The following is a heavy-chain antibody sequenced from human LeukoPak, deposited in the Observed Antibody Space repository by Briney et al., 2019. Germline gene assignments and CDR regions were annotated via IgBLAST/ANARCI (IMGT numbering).Heavy chain of an antibody. CDR3: ARTSSPRASSGYRRFDP. J-gene: IGHJ5*02. CDR2: INHSGST. V-gene: IGHV4-34*01. D-gene: IGHD3-22*01. Sequence: SETLSLTCAVYGGSFSGYYWSWIRQPPGKGLEWIGEINHSGSTNYNPSLKSRVTISVDTSRNQFSLKLSSVTAADTAVYYCARTSSPRASSGYRRFDPWGQGTLVTVSS. CDR1: GGSFSGYY.